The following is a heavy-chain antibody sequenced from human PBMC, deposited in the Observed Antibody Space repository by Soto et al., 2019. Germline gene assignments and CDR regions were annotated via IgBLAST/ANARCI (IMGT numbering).Heavy chain of an antibody. CDR2: ISHSGST. D-gene: IGHD5-18*01. CDR3: AREYTYGSNFFDC. J-gene: IGHJ4*02. V-gene: IGHV4-31*03. CDR1: GGSISSAAYY. Sequence: QVQLQESGPGLVKPSQTLSLTCTVSGGSISSAAYYWSWIRQHPGKDLEWIGYISHSGSTYYTPSLKSRVIISADTSQNQFSLNLNSVTAADTAVYYCAREYTYGSNFFDCWGQGDLVTVSS.